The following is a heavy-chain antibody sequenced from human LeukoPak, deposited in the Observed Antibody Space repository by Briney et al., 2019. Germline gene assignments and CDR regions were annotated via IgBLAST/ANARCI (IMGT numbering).Heavy chain of an antibody. D-gene: IGHD3-22*01. V-gene: IGHV1-69*04. Sequence: ASVKVSCKASGGTFSSYAISWVRQAPGQGLEWMGRIIPILGIANYAQTFQGRVTITADKSTSTAYIEPSSLRAEETAVYYSARGHPRRRYYYYCSGYNWYFDLWGRGTLVTVSS. CDR2: IIPILGIA. CDR1: GGTFSSYA. CDR3: ARGHPRRRYYYYCSGYNWYFDL. J-gene: IGHJ2*01.